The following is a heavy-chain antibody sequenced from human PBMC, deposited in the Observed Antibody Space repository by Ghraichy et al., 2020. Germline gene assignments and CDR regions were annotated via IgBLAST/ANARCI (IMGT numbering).Heavy chain of an antibody. CDR1: GFTFDDYT. J-gene: IGHJ4*02. V-gene: IGHV3-43*01. CDR2: ISWDGGST. Sequence: GGSLRLSCAASGFTFDDYTMHWVRQAPGKGLEWVSLISWDGGSTYYADSVKGRFTISRDNSKNSLYLQMNSLRTEDTALYYCAKDNGGIQLLLPYFDYWGQGTLVTVSS. CDR3: AKDNGGIQLLLPYFDY. D-gene: IGHD5-18*01.